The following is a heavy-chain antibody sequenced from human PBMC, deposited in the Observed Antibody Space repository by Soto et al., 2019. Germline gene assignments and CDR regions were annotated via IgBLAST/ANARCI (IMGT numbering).Heavy chain of an antibody. CDR1: GAALNSGNYY. V-gene: IGHV4-31*03. CDR2: IYVTGAV. J-gene: IGHJ5*02. D-gene: IGHD2-21*01. CDR3: ARIRIATNNYKWFDP. Sequence: PSETLSLTRSVSGAALNSGNYYWSWIRQVPGKGLEWIGHIYVTGAVDYNPSLRDRITISQDTSERQFSLNLRLVTAADTAVYYCARIRIATNNYKWFDPWGQGTLVTVSS.